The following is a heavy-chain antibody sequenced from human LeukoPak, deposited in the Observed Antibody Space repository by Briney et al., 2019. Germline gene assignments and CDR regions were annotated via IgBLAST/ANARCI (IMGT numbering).Heavy chain of an antibody. V-gene: IGHV3-49*03. D-gene: IGHD5-12*01. CDR1: GFTFGDYA. Sequence: PGGSLRLSCTASGFTFGDYAMSWFRQAPGKGLEWVGFIRSKAYGGTTEYAASVKGRFTISRDDSKSIAYLQMNSLKTEDTAVYYCVRDYRYAGHESVYWGQGTLVTVSS. CDR2: IRSKAYGGTT. CDR3: VRDYRYAGHESVY. J-gene: IGHJ4*02.